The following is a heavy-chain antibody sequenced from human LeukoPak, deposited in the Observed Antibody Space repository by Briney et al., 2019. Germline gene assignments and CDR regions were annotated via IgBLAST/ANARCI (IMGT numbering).Heavy chain of an antibody. CDR2: IYYSGST. D-gene: IGHD3-3*01. Sequence: SETLSLTCTVSGGSISSSSYYWGWIRQPPGKGLEWFGSIYYSGSTYYNPSLKSRVTISVDTSKNQFSLKLSSVTAADTAVYYCASVNVWSGSVFDYWGQGTLVTVSP. CDR1: GGSISSSSYY. V-gene: IGHV4-39*01. J-gene: IGHJ4*02. CDR3: ASVNVWSGSVFDY.